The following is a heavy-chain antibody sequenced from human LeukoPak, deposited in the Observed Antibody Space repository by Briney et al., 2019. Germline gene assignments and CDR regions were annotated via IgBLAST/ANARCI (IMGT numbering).Heavy chain of an antibody. D-gene: IGHD5-18*01. CDR3: ARDAPPGAGMGSYYGMDV. CDR1: GGSISSYY. CDR2: IYYSGST. V-gene: IGHV4-59*01. Sequence: PSETLSLTCTVSGGSISSYYWSWIRQPPGKGLEWIGYIYYSGSTNYNPSLKSRVTISVDTSKNQFSLKLSSVIAADTAVYYCARDAPPGAGMGSYYGMDVWGQGTTVTVSS. J-gene: IGHJ6*02.